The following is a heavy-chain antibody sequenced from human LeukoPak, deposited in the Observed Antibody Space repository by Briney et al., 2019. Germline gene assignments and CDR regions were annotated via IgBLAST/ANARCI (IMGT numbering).Heavy chain of an antibody. Sequence: GGSLRASCVASGFTFSSHDIHWVRQVAGKGLEWLSAISTSNDIHYSDSVKGRFTIYRGDAENSVHLQMSSLTAGDTAVYFCAREPPTPGYWHFDLWGRGTLVTVSS. CDR3: AREPPTPGYWHFDL. CDR2: ISTSNDI. V-gene: IGHV3-13*01. CDR1: GFTFSSHD. J-gene: IGHJ2*01. D-gene: IGHD2-15*01.